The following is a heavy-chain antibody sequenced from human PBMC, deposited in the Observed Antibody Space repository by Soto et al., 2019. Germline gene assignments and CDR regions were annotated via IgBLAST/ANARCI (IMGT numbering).Heavy chain of an antibody. D-gene: IGHD4-17*01. CDR2: IRSKINTYAT. CDR1: GFTFKGSA. V-gene: IGHV3-73*01. J-gene: IGHJ4*02. CDR3: TSENDYCDYRPLGY. Sequence: EVQLVESGGGLVQPGGSLKLSCAASGFTFKGSALHWVRQASGKGLEWVGRIRSKINTYATAYAASVKGRCTISGDDSKNTAYLQMNSLKTEDTAVYFCTSENDYCDYRPLGYWGQGTLVTVSS.